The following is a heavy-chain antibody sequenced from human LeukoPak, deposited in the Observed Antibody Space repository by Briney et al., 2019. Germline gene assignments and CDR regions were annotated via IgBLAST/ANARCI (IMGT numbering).Heavy chain of an antibody. D-gene: IGHD6-19*01. CDR2: ISSDGSSK. V-gene: IGHV3-30-3*01. J-gene: IGHJ4*02. CDR1: GFSFSTFA. Sequence: KPGGSLRLSCAASGFSFSTFAMHWARQAPGKGLEWVAVISSDGSSKYTADSVKGRFTISRDNSKNTLYLQMNSLRVEDTAVYYCSKGQWLVEQTFDYWGQGTLVTVFS. CDR3: SKGQWLVEQTFDY.